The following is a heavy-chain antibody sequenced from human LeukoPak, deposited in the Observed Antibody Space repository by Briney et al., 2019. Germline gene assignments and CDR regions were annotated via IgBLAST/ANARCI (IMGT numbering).Heavy chain of an antibody. CDR3: ARDLVVVTAMLHDAFDI. CDR2: ISSSGSTI. Sequence: PGGSLRLSCAASGFTFSSYEMNWVRQAPGKGLEWVSYISSSGSTIYYADSVKGRFTISRDNAKNSLYLQMNSLRAEDTAVYYCARDLVVVTAMLHDAFDIWGQGTMVTVSS. V-gene: IGHV3-48*03. D-gene: IGHD2-21*02. J-gene: IGHJ3*02. CDR1: GFTFSSYE.